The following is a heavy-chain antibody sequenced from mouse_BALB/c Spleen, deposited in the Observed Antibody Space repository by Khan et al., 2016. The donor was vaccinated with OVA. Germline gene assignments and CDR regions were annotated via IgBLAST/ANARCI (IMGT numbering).Heavy chain of an antibody. CDR2: IRYSGST. D-gene: IGHD1-1*01. Sequence: EVQLQESGPGLVKPSQSLSLTCTVTGYSITRDYAWNWIRQFPGNKLEWMGYIRYSGSTSYNPSLKSRISITRDPSKNQFFLQLNSVTAEDTATYYCARGNYYGYAMDYWGQGTSVTVSS. V-gene: IGHV3-2*02. CDR3: ARGNYYGYAMDY. CDR1: GYSITRDYA. J-gene: IGHJ4*01.